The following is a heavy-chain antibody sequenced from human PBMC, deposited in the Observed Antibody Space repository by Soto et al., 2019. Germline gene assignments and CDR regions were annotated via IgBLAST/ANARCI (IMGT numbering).Heavy chain of an antibody. CDR3: ARGRVVRGVTTSVPHDF. Sequence: QVQLVQSGAEVKKRGASVKVSCKTSGYTFTTYAMHWVRQAPGQRLEWMGWINAGGGDTKYSQRFQGRVTISRDTSASTVYMELSSLTPEDTAVYYCARGRVVRGVTTSVPHDFWGQGTLVTVSS. CDR1: GYTFTTYA. CDR2: INAGGGDT. V-gene: IGHV1-3*01. J-gene: IGHJ4*02. D-gene: IGHD3-10*01.